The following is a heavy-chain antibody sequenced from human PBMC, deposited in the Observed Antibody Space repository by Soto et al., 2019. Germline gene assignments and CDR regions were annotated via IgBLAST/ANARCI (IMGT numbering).Heavy chain of an antibody. CDR2: IYYSGTT. Sequence: SETLSLTCTVSGDSVGSENYYWAWIRQSPGKGLEWIGYIYYSGTTNYNSHLKSRVTLSVDTSRNQFSLSLTSMTAADTAVYFCARSQRGRTAFTFDYWGQGVLVTVPQ. J-gene: IGHJ4*02. CDR3: ARSQRGRTAFTFDY. D-gene: IGHD1-26*01. V-gene: IGHV4-61*01. CDR1: GDSVGSENYY.